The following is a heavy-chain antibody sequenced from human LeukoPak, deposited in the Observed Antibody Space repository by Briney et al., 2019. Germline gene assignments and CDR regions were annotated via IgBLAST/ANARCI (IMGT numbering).Heavy chain of an antibody. CDR1: GYSFTNYW. D-gene: IGHD6-13*01. V-gene: IGHV5-51*01. CDR3: ARLTSSWSFGY. CDR2: ISPDGSDA. J-gene: IGHJ4*02. Sequence: GESLKISCKGSGYSFTNYWIGWVRQMPGKGLEWMGIISPDGSDARYSPSFQGQVTISADKSITTAYLQWSSLKASDTAMYYCARLTSSWSFGYRGQGTLVTVSS.